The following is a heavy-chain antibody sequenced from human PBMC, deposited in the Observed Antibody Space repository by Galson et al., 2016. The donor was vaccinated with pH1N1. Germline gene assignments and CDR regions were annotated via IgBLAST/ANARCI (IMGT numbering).Heavy chain of an antibody. V-gene: IGHV5-51*01. Sequence: QSGAEVKKPGESLKISCKGSGYSFTRYWIGWVRQMPGKGLEWMGIIFPGDSDTRYSPSFQGPVTISADKSISTAYLQWSSLKAADTAMYYSARHSGDGYRYGSERYFDYWGQRTLVTVSS. CDR1: GYSFTRYW. CDR3: ARHSGDGYRYGSERYFDY. D-gene: IGHD5-18*01. CDR2: IFPGDSDT. J-gene: IGHJ4*02.